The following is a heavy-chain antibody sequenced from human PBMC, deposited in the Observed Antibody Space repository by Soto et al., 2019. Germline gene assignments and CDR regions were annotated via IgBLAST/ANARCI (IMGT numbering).Heavy chain of an antibody. Sequence: QVQLVQSGAEVKKPGSSVKVSCKASGGTFSSYAISWVRQAPGQGLEWMGGIIPIFGTANYAQKFQGRVTITADESTSTAYMELSRLRSEDTAVYYWAGTYPIRGDWYFDLWGRGTLVTVSS. CDR3: AGTYPIRGDWYFDL. CDR2: IIPIFGTA. J-gene: IGHJ2*01. D-gene: IGHD3-10*01. V-gene: IGHV1-69*01. CDR1: GGTFSSYA.